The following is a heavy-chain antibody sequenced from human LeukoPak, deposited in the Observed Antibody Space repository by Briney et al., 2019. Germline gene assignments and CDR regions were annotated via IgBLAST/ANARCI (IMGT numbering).Heavy chain of an antibody. V-gene: IGHV3-30*03. J-gene: IGHJ4*02. D-gene: IGHD1-26*01. CDR3: ARDKYGGATILY. CDR2: ISHDESQK. CDR1: GFMFSNYA. Sequence: GGSLRLSCAASGFMFSNYAMHWVRQAPGKGLEWVAVISHDESQKYYVESVKGRFTISRDNAKNSLYLQMNSLRAEDTAVYYCARDKYGGATILYWGQGTLVTVSS.